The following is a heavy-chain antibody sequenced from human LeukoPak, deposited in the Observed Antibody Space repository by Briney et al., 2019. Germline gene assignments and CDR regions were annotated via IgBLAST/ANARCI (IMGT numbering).Heavy chain of an antibody. V-gene: IGHV3-48*03. J-gene: IGHJ4*02. D-gene: IGHD6-19*01. CDR1: GFTFSSYE. CDR2: ISSSGDTI. Sequence: GGSLRLSCAASGFTFSSYEMNWVRQAPGKGLEWVSYISSSGDTIYYADSVKGRFTISRDNAKNSLYLQMNSLRAEDTAVYYCARGIKRSSGWYDFDYWGQGTLVTVSS. CDR3: ARGIKRSSGWYDFDY.